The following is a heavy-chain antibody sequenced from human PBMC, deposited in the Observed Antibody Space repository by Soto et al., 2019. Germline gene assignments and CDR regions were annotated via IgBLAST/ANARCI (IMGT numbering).Heavy chain of an antibody. CDR3: ARVIGVTMYYYDSSGYPPPAFDY. J-gene: IGHJ4*02. CDR1: GYTFTSYY. CDR2: INPSGGST. Sequence: ASVKVSCKASGYTFTSYYMHWVRQAPGQGLEWMGIINPSGGSTSYAQKFQGRVTMTRDTSTSTVYMELSSLRSEDTAVYYCARVIGVTMYYYDSSGYPPPAFDYWGQGTLVTVSS. V-gene: IGHV1-46*03. D-gene: IGHD3-22*01.